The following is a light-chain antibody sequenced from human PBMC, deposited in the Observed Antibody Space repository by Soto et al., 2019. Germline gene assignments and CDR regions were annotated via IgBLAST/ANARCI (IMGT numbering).Light chain of an antibody. CDR2: EGS. V-gene: IGLV2-23*01. Sequence: QSALTQPASVSGSPGQSITISCTGTSSDVGSYNLVSWYQQHPGKAPKLMIYEGSKRPSGVSNRFSGSKSGNTASLTISGLQAEDEADYYCCSYAGSSTFVFGTGPGSPS. CDR1: SSDVGSYNL. J-gene: IGLJ1*01. CDR3: CSYAGSSTFV.